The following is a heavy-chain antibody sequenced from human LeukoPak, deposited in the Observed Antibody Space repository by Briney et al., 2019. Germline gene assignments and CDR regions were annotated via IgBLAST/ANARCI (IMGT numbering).Heavy chain of an antibody. Sequence: GGTLRLSCAASGFTFSTYAMSWVRQAPGKGLEWVSGISGSGGSTFYADSVKGRFTISRDNSKNTLYLQMNSLRAEDTAVYYCARRPYYCSGGSCYSHFDYWGQGTLVTVSS. J-gene: IGHJ4*02. CDR2: ISGSGGST. D-gene: IGHD2-15*01. CDR1: GFTFSTYA. V-gene: IGHV3-23*01. CDR3: ARRPYYCSGGSCYSHFDY.